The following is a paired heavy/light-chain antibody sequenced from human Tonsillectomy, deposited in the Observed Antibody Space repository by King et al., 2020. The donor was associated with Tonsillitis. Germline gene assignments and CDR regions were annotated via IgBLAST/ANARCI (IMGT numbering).Heavy chain of an antibody. Sequence: EVQLVESGGGLVKPGGSLRLSCAASGFTFSSYSMNWVRQAPGKGLEWVSSISSSSSYIYYADSVKGRFTISRDNAKNSLYLQMNSLRAEDTAVYYCARGETIFGVAINIYYYYYMDVWGKGTTVTVSS. CDR2: ISSSSSYI. D-gene: IGHD3-3*01. J-gene: IGHJ6*03. CDR1: GFTFSSYS. V-gene: IGHV3-21*01. CDR3: ARGETIFGVAINIYYYYYMDV.
Light chain of an antibody. CDR1: QGISSY. V-gene: IGKV1-8*01. CDR2: AAS. J-gene: IGKJ4*01. CDR3: QQYYSYPALT. Sequence: AIRMTQSPSSFSASTGDRVTITCRASQGISSYLAWYQQKPGKAPKLLIYAASTLQSGVPSRFSGSGSGTDFTLTISCLQSEDFATYYCQQYYSYPALTFGGGTKVEIK.